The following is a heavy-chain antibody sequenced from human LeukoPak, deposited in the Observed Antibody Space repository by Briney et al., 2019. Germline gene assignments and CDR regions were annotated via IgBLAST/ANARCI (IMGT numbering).Heavy chain of an antibody. CDR1: GSTFSNYW. J-gene: IGHJ4*02. CDR3: VRDRGYTTFDY. CDR2: IGQDGSEM. D-gene: IGHD5-18*01. V-gene: IGHV3-7*01. Sequence: GGSLRLSCADSGSTFSNYWMAWVRQAPGKGLEWVANIGQDGSEMHYVGSVRGRFTISRDNARNSLFLQMNSLRAEDTALCYCVRDRGYTTFDYWGQGTLVTVSS.